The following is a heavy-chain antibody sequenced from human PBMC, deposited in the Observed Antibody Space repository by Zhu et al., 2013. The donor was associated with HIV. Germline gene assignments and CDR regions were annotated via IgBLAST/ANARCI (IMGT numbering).Heavy chain of an antibody. J-gene: IGHJ6*02. V-gene: IGHV1-18*01. Sequence: QVRLVQSGGEVKKPGASVKVSCKASGYAFTLYGITWVRQAPGQGLEWMGWISTYNDNTNYAQNLQDRVTMTSDTSTNTAYMELRRLRSDDTAVYYCTRGLSGATRGMDVWGQGTTVTVSS. CDR1: GYAFTLYG. CDR2: ISTYNDNT. CDR3: TRGLSGATRGMDV. D-gene: IGHD1-26*01.